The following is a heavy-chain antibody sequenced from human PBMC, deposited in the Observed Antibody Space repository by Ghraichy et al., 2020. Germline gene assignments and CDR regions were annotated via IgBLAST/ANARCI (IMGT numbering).Heavy chain of an antibody. CDR2: INHSGST. CDR1: GGSFSGYY. D-gene: IGHD2-2*01. V-gene: IGHV4-34*01. CDR3: ARAGVLYQLLSFYGVDAFDI. J-gene: IGHJ3*02. Sequence: SETLSLTCAVYGGSFSGYYWSWIRQPPGKGLEWIGEINHSGSTNYNPSLKSRVTISVDTSKNQFSLKLSSVTAADTAVYYCARAGVLYQLLSFYGVDAFDIWGQGTMVTVSS.